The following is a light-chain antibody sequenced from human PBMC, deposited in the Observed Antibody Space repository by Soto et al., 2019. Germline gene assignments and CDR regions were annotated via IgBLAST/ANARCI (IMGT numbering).Light chain of an antibody. CDR2: KAA. Sequence: IQMTQSPSTLSASVGDRVTITCRASQSISSWLAWYQHKPVQDPKPLSYKAASLESWVPSRFSGSGSGTEFTLTISILQPDDFETYYCHQDNSYWTFGQGTKVQLK. CDR1: QSISSW. CDR3: HQDNSYWT. J-gene: IGKJ1*01. V-gene: IGKV1-5*03.